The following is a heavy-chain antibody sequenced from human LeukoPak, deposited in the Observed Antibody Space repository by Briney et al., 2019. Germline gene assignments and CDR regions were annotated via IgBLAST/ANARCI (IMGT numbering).Heavy chain of an antibody. J-gene: IGHJ4*02. D-gene: IGHD3-16*02. Sequence: GGSLRLSCAASEFTFSSYSMNWVRQAPGKGLEWVSSISSSSSYISYADSVKGRFTISRDNAKNSLYLQMNSLRAEDTAVYYCASRSEFDYWGQGTLVTVSS. CDR2: ISSSSSYI. V-gene: IGHV3-21*01. CDR1: EFTFSSYS. CDR3: ASRSEFDY.